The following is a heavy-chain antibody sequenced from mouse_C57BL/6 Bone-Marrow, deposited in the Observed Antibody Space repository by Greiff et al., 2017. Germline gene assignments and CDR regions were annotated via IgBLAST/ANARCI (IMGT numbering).Heavy chain of an antibody. CDR1: GYTFTSYW. CDR3: ARGNYSDYDAMDY. Sequence: VQLQQSGAELAKPGASVKLSCKASGYTFTSYWMHWVKQRPGQGLEWNGYINPSSGYTKYNQKFKDKATLTADKSSSTAYMQLSSLTYEDSAVYYCARGNYSDYDAMDYWGQGTSVTVSS. D-gene: IGHD2-12*01. V-gene: IGHV1-7*01. CDR2: INPSSGYT. J-gene: IGHJ4*01.